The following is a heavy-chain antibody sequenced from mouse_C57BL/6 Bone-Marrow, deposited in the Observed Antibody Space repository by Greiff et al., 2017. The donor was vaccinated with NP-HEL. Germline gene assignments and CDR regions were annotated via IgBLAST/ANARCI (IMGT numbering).Heavy chain of an antibody. V-gene: IGHV10-1*01. Sequence: EVQLVESGGGLVQPKGSLKLSCAASGFSFNTYAMNWVRQAPGKGLEWVARIRSKSNNYATYYADSVKDRFTISRDDSESMLYLQMNNLKTEDTAMYYCVRRAPVYGSRKIGYWYFDVWGTGTTVTVSS. D-gene: IGHD1-1*01. CDR3: VRRAPVYGSRKIGYWYFDV. J-gene: IGHJ1*03. CDR2: IRSKSNNYAT. CDR1: GFSFNTYA.